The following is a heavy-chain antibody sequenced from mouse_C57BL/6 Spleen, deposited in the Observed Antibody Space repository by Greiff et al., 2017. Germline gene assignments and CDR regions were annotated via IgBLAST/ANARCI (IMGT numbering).Heavy chain of an antibody. CDR2: ISSGGSYT. Sequence: VQLKESGGDLVKPGGSLKLSCAASGFTFSSYGMSWVRQTPDKRLEWVATISSGGSYTYYPDSVKGRFTISRDNAKNTLYLQMSSLKSEDTAMYYCARIYYDYPDYWGQGTTLTVSS. CDR3: ARIYYDYPDY. CDR1: GFTFSSYG. V-gene: IGHV5-6*01. J-gene: IGHJ2*01. D-gene: IGHD2-4*01.